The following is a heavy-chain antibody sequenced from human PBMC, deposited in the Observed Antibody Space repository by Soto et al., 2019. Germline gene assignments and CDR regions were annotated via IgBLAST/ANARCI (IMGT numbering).Heavy chain of an antibody. D-gene: IGHD2-15*01. V-gene: IGHV3-9*01. J-gene: IGHJ6*03. CDR1: GFTFDDYA. CDR3: AKGHCSGGSCYSGHMDV. Sequence: GGSLRLSCAASGFTFDDYAMHWVRQAPGKGLEWVSGISWNSGSIGYADSVKGRFTISRDNAKNSLYLQMNSLRAEDTALYYCAKGHCSGGSCYSGHMDVWGKGTTVTVSS. CDR2: ISWNSGSI.